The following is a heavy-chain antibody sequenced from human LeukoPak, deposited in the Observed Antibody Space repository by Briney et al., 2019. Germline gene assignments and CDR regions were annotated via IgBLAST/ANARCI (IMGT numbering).Heavy chain of an antibody. D-gene: IGHD3-10*01. Sequence: PSETLSLTXTVSGGSVSSYYWSWIRQSPGKGLEWIGYIYFSGSTTYNPSLRSRVTISVDTSKNQFSLKLSSVTAADTAMYYCARGSGGHPKVESFQHWGQGTLVTVSS. CDR2: IYFSGST. J-gene: IGHJ1*01. CDR1: GGSVSSYY. V-gene: IGHV4-59*02. CDR3: ARGSGGHPKVESFQH.